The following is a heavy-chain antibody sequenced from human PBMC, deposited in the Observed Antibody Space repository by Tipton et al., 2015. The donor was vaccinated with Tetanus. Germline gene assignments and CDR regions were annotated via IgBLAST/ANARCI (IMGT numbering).Heavy chain of an antibody. CDR1: GSSISRSGHY. Sequence: TLSLTCTVSGSSISRSGHYWTWIRQPPGKGLEWIGEINHRGGTMYNPSLKSRVTISGDTSKNQFSLNLTSVTAADTAVYYCASLPKHWLAPRGAPWGQGTQVTVSS. CDR2: INHRGGT. J-gene: IGHJ5*02. V-gene: IGHV4-39*01. D-gene: IGHD6-19*01. CDR3: ASLPKHWLAPRGAP.